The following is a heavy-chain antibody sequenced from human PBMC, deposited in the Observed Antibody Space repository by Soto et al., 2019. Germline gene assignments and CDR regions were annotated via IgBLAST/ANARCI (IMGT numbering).Heavy chain of an antibody. D-gene: IGHD2-15*01. Sequence: GGSLRLSCAASGFTFSSYAMHWVRQAPGKGLEWVAVISYDGSNKYYADSVKGRFTISRDNSKNTLYLQMNSLRAEDTAVYYCARDRDIVVVVAASYYSDYWGQGTLVTVSS. J-gene: IGHJ4*02. V-gene: IGHV3-30-3*01. CDR1: GFTFSSYA. CDR2: ISYDGSNK. CDR3: ARDRDIVVVVAASYYSDY.